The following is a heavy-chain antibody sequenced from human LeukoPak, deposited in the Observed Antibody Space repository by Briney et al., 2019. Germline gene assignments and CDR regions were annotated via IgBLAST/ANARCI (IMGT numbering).Heavy chain of an antibody. CDR3: ARGRDSSGYDDAFDI. CDR2: ISYDGSNK. V-gene: IGHV3-30*04. Sequence: GGSLRLFCAASGFTFSSYTMHWVRQAPGKGLEWVAVISYDGSNKYYADSVKGRFTISRDNSKNTLYLQMNSQRAEDTAVYYCARGRDSSGYDDAFDIWGQGTMITVSS. J-gene: IGHJ3*02. CDR1: GFTFSSYT. D-gene: IGHD3-22*01.